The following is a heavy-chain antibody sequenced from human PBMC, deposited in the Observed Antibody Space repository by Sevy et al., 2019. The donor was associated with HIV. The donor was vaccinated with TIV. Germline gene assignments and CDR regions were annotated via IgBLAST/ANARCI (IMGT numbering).Heavy chain of an antibody. V-gene: IGHV3-7*01. Sequence: GGSLRLSCEASGFTFSPYWMTWVRQAPGKGLEWVANIRPDGSDKYDVDSVKGRFTISRDNAKNSLYLQMNSLRADDTAMYYCARGVGLDLWGQGALVTVSS. J-gene: IGHJ5*02. D-gene: IGHD1-26*01. CDR2: IRPDGSDK. CDR3: ARGVGLDL. CDR1: GFTFSPYW.